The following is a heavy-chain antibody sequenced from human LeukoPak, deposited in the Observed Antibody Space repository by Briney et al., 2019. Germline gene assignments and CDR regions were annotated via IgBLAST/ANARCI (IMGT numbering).Heavy chain of an antibody. CDR2: IYYSGST. V-gene: IGHV4-59*08. CDR1: GGSISSYY. D-gene: IGHD6-6*01. CDR3: TRGKYSSSSLDY. J-gene: IGHJ4*02. Sequence: SETLSLTCTVSGGSISSYYWSWIRQPPGKGLEWIGYIYYSGSTNYNPSLKSRVTISVDTSKNQFSLKLSSVTAADTAVYYCTRGKYSSSSLDYWGQGTLVIVSS.